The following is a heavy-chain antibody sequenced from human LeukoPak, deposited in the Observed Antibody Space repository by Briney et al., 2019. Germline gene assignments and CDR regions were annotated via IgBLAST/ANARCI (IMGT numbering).Heavy chain of an antibody. D-gene: IGHD6-13*01. J-gene: IGHJ5*02. CDR1: GGSISSSSYY. V-gene: IGHV4-39*07. CDR3: ARRGYSSSSWSSFWFDP. Sequence: PSETLSLTCTVSGGSISSSSYYWGWIRQPLGKGLEWIGSIYYSGSTYYNPSLKSRVTISVDTSKNQFSLKLSSVTAADTAVYYCARRGYSSSSWSSFWFDPWGQGTLVTVSS. CDR2: IYYSGST.